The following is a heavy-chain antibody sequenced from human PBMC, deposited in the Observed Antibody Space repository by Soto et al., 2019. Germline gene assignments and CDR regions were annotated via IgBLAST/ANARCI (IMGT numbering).Heavy chain of an antibody. Sequence: QVQLQQWGAGLLKPSETLSLTCAVYGGSFSGYSWTWIRQPPGTGLEWVGEINHSGSTNYNPSLKCLVTIAVDTSKNQFSLKLSSVTAAASPVYYWPRDKLTGLFDYWGQGTLVTVSS. CDR3: PRDKLTGLFDY. CDR1: GGSFSGYS. J-gene: IGHJ4*02. CDR2: INHSGST. D-gene: IGHD2-8*02. V-gene: IGHV4-34*01.